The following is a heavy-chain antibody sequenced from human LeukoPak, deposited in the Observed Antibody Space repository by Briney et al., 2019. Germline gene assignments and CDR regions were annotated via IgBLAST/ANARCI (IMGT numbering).Heavy chain of an antibody. CDR3: ARDIRGSLPPSNSPRRHYYYGMDV. CDR2: INPNSGGT. Sequence: ASVKVSCKASGYTLTDYYMHWVRQAPGQGLEWMGRINPNSGGTNYAQKFQGRVTMTRDTSISTVYMELSRLRSDDTAVYYCARDIRGSLPPSNSPRRHYYYGMDVWGQGTTVTVSS. V-gene: IGHV1-2*06. J-gene: IGHJ6*02. CDR1: GYTLTDYY. D-gene: IGHD4-23*01.